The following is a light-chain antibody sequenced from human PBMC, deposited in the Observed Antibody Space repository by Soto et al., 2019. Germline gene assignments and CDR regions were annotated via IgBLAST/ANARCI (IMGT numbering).Light chain of an antibody. CDR1: QSVSSNY. CDR2: GAS. J-gene: IGKJ4*01. V-gene: IGKV3-20*01. CDR3: QQYGNSPLT. Sequence: EIVLTQSPGTLSLSPGETATLSCRANQSVSSNYLAWYQQKPGQAPRLLIYGASFRATGIPDRFSGSGSGTDFTLTITRLEPEDFAVYYCQQYGNSPLTFGGGTKVDIK.